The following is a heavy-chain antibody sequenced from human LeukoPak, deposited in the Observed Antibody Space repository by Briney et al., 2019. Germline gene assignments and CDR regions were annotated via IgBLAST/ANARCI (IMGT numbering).Heavy chain of an antibody. CDR3: ARAGREAYDILTGYPPAPIPLMDV. CDR1: GFTFSSYA. CDR2: ISYGGSNK. J-gene: IGHJ6*02. Sequence: GGSLRLSCAASGFTFSSYAMHWVRQAPGKGLEWVAVISYGGSNKYYADSVKGRFTISRDNSKNTLYLQMNSLRAEDTAVYYCARAGREAYDILTGYPPAPIPLMDVWGQGTTVTVSS. D-gene: IGHD3-9*01. V-gene: IGHV3-30*04.